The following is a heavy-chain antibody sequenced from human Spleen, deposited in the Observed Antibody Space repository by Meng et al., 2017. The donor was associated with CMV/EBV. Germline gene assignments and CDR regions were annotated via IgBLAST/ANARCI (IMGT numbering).Heavy chain of an antibody. D-gene: IGHD3-10*01. V-gene: IGHV3-23*01. CDR2: IIGSRDST. CDR3: AKDTLVRGILWFDP. J-gene: IGHJ5*02. Sequence: SVFPFSGSAMHWVRQAPGRGLEWVSSIIGSRDSTYYVESVKGRFTISRDNSKNTLYLQMTSLRAEDTAIYFCAKDTLVRGILWFDPRGQGTLVTVSS. CDR1: VFPFSGSA.